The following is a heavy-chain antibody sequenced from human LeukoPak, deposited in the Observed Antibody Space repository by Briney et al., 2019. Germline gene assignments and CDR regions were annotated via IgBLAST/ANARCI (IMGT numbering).Heavy chain of an antibody. CDR2: ISGSGGST. CDR1: GFTFSTYS. Sequence: GGSLRLSCAASGFTFSTYSMNWVRQAPGKGLEWVSAISGSGGSTYYADSVKGRFTISRDNSKNTLYLQMNSLRAEDTAVYYCAKGETYYYDSSGYKQRDGAFDIWGQGTMVTVSS. CDR3: AKGETYYYDSSGYKQRDGAFDI. V-gene: IGHV3-23*01. J-gene: IGHJ3*02. D-gene: IGHD3-22*01.